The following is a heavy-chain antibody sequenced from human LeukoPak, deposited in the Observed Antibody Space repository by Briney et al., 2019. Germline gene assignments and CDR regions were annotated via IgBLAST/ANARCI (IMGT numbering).Heavy chain of an antibody. CDR1: GFTFSDYY. V-gene: IGHV3-11*01. D-gene: IGHD6-13*01. J-gene: IGHJ4*02. CDR3: ARDGVAAGEFYFDS. Sequence: GSLRLSCAASGFTFSDYYMSWIRQAPGKGLEWVSYISSSGSTIYYADSVKGRFTISRDNAKNSLYLQMNSLRAEDTAMYYCARDGVAAGEFYFDSWGQGTLVTVSS. CDR2: ISSSGSTI.